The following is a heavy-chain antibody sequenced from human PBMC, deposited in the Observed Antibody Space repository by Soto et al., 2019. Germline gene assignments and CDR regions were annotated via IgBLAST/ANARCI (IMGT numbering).Heavy chain of an antibody. V-gene: IGHV3-74*01. CDR1: GFYFSGYW. J-gene: IGHJ4*02. Sequence: GGSLRLSCAASGFYFSGYWMRWVRQVPGKGLVWVSRINTDGSSTLYADSVKGRFTISRDNTKNTLYLQMSSLRAEDMAVYYCVRAAARGDSWGQGTLVTVSS. D-gene: IGHD3-10*01. CDR2: INTDGSST. CDR3: VRAAARGDS.